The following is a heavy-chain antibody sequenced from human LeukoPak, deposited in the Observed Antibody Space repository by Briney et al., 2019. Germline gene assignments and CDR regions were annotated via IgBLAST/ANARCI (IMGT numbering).Heavy chain of an antibody. Sequence: PSETLSLTCAVSGYSISSGYYWGWIRQPPGKGLEWIGSIHHSAITYYNPSLKSRVTMSVDTSKNQFSLKLSSVTAADTAVYYCARDSRDRKDAFDIWGQGTMVTVSS. CDR1: GYSISSGYY. CDR2: IHHSAIT. CDR3: ARDSRDRKDAFDI. V-gene: IGHV4-38-2*02. J-gene: IGHJ3*02.